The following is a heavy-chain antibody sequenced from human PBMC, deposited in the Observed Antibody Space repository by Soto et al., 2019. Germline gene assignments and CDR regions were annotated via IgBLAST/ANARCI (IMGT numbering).Heavy chain of an antibody. CDR2: ISYDGSNK. CDR1: GFTFSSHG. V-gene: IGHV3-30*18. Sequence: QVQLVESGGGVVQPGRSLRLSCAASGFTFSSHGMHWVRQAPGKGLEWVAVISYDGSNKYYADSVKGRFTISRDNSKNTLYLQMNSLRAEDTAVYYCAKVDLRGLLGSRAQNFDYWGQGTLVTVSS. D-gene: IGHD3-16*01. J-gene: IGHJ4*02. CDR3: AKVDLRGLLGSRAQNFDY.